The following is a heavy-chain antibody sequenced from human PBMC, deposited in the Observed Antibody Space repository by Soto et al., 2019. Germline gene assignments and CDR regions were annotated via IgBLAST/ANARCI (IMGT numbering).Heavy chain of an antibody. V-gene: IGHV4-30-4*01. D-gene: IGHD2-15*01. CDR2: IYYSGST. CDR1: GGSISSGDYY. Sequence: QVHLQESGPGLVKPSQTLSLTCTVSGGSISSGDYYWSWIRQPPGKGLEWIGYIYYSGSTYYNPSLKVRRTLSVHTSKNPFPLKLSSVTAADTAVYYCASGGCSGGSCYSRYYFYHGMDVWGQGTTVTVSS. CDR3: ASGGCSGGSCYSRYYFYHGMDV. J-gene: IGHJ6*02.